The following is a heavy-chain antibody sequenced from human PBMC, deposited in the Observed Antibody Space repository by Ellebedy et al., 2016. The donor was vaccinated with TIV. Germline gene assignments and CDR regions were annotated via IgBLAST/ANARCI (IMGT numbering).Heavy chain of an antibody. D-gene: IGHD3-10*01. V-gene: IGHV4-59*12. CDR2: ISYSASA. CDR1: GDSISSYY. CDR3: ARDEGGSGSLSY. J-gene: IGHJ4*02. Sequence: MPSETLSLTCTVSGDSISSYYWSWIRQPPGKGLEWIAYISYSASADYNPSLKSRVTISMNTSKNQFSLKLSSVTAADTAVYYCARDEGGSGSLSYWGQGTLVTVSS.